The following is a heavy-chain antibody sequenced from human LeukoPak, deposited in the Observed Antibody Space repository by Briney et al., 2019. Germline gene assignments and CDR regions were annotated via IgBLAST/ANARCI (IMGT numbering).Heavy chain of an antibody. CDR1: GFTFSNYW. CDR3: ARVLSGSWDWFDP. CDR2: IKQDRSEE. J-gene: IGHJ5*02. Sequence: GGSLRLSCAASGFTFSNYWMSWVRQAPGKGPEWVANIKQDRSEEYYVDSVKGRFTISRDNAMNTVYLQMNSLRAEDTAVYYCARVLSGSWDWFDPWGQGTLVTVSS. D-gene: IGHD3-22*01. V-gene: IGHV3-7*01.